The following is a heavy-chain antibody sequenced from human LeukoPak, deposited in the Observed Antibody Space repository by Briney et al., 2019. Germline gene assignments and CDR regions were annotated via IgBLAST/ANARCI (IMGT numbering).Heavy chain of an antibody. J-gene: IGHJ4*02. CDR2: ISYDGSNK. CDR1: GFTFSSYA. CDR3: ARDLKDGSGSRDGY. V-gene: IGHV3-30-3*01. Sequence: GGSLRLSCAASGFTFSSYAMHWVRQAPGKGLEWVAVISYDGSNKYYADSVKGRFTISRDNSKNTLYLQMNSLRAEDTAVYYCARDLKDGSGSRDGYWGQGTLVTVSS. D-gene: IGHD3-10*01.